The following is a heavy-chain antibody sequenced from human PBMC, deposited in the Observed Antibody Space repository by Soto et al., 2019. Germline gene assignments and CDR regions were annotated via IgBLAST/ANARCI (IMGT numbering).Heavy chain of an antibody. V-gene: IGHV3-21*01. Sequence: EVQLVESGGGLVKPGGSLRLSCAASGFTFSSYSMNWVRQAPGKGLEWVSSISSSSSYIYYADSVKGRFTISRDNAKSSLYRQMNSLRAEDTAVYYCARDTYYYGSGSYSPWGQGTRVTVSS. D-gene: IGHD3-10*01. CDR1: GFTFSSYS. CDR2: ISSSSSYI. CDR3: ARDTYYYGSGSYSP. J-gene: IGHJ5*02.